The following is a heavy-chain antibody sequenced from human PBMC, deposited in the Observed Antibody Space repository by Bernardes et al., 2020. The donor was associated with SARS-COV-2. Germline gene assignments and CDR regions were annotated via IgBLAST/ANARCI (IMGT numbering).Heavy chain of an antibody. CDR3: AKSGQLWFGELSAFDI. Sequence: GGSLRLSCAASGFTFSSYGMHWVRQAPGKGLEWVAVISYDGSNKYYADSVKGRFTISRDNSKNTLYLQMNSLRAEDTAVYYCAKSGQLWFGELSAFDIWGQGTMVTVSS. V-gene: IGHV3-30*18. CDR1: GFTFSSYG. D-gene: IGHD3-10*01. J-gene: IGHJ3*02. CDR2: ISYDGSNK.